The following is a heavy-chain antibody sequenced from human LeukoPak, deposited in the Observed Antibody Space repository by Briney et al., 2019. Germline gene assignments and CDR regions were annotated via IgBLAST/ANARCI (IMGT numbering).Heavy chain of an antibody. CDR3: AKEEALLWFGEESFGMDV. V-gene: IGHV3-43*02. Sequence: GGSLRLSCAASGFTFDDYAMHWVRQAPGKGLEWVSLISGDGGSTYYADSVKGRFTISRDNSKNSLYLRMNSLRTEDTALYYCAKEEALLWFGEESFGMDVWGQGTTVTVSS. CDR1: GFTFDDYA. CDR2: ISGDGGST. J-gene: IGHJ6*02. D-gene: IGHD3-10*01.